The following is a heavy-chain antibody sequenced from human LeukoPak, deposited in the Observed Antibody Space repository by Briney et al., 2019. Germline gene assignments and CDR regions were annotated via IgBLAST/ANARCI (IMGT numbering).Heavy chain of an antibody. V-gene: IGHV3-11*04. CDR2: ISISGFTI. J-gene: IGHJ4*02. D-gene: IGHD3-22*01. CDR3: AGNFYDGSGYPTFDY. CDR1: GFTFSDYY. Sequence: GGSLTLSCAASGFTFSDYYMNWIRQTPEKGLEWVAYISISGFTIYYADSVRGRFTISRDNAENSLYLQMNSLRPEDTAVYYCAGNFYDGSGYPTFDYWGQGALVTVSS.